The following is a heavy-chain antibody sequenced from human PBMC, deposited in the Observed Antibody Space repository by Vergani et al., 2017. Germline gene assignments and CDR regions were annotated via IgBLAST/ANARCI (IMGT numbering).Heavy chain of an antibody. CDR3: ARDNQAVAGTLGYYYYYMDV. Sequence: QVQLVESGGGVVQPGRSLRLSCAASGFTFSSYAMHWVRQAPGKGLEWVAVISYDGSNKYYADSVKGRFTISRDNSKNTLYLQMNSLRAEDTAVYYCARDNQAVAGTLGYYYYYMDVWGKGTTVTVSS. J-gene: IGHJ6*03. V-gene: IGHV3-30-3*01. D-gene: IGHD6-19*01. CDR2: ISYDGSNK. CDR1: GFTFSSYA.